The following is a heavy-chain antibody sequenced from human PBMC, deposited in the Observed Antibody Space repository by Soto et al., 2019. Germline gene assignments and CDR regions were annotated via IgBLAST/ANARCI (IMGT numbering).Heavy chain of an antibody. J-gene: IGHJ3*02. Sequence: GGSLRLSCAASGFTFSDYYMSWIRQAPGKGLEWFSYISSSGSTIYYADSVKGRFTISRDNAKNSLYLQMNSLRAEDTAVYYCARDGASIAVAGIAFDIWGQGTMVTVSS. CDR3: ARDGASIAVAGIAFDI. V-gene: IGHV3-11*01. D-gene: IGHD6-19*01. CDR1: GFTFSDYY. CDR2: ISSSGSTI.